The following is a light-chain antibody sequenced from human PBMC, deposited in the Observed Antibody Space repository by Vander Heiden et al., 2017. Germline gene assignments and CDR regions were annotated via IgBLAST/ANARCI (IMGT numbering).Light chain of an antibody. J-gene: IGKJ5*01. CDR1: LDITNY. V-gene: IGKV1-33*01. CDR2: DAS. Sequence: DIQMTQSPSSLSASVGDKITITCQASLDITNYLNWYQQKPGKAPKLLIYDASNLETGVPSRFSGSGSGTHFTFTISSLQPEDIATYYCQQYDYLAHTFGQGTLMEIK. CDR3: QQYDYLAHT.